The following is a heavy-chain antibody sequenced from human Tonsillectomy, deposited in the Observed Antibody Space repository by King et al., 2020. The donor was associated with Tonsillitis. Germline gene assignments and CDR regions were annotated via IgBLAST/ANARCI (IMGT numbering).Heavy chain of an antibody. J-gene: IGHJ2*01. CDR1: GGSISSYY. V-gene: IGHV4-59*01. D-gene: IGHD6-25*01. Sequence: QLQESGPGLVKPSETLSLTCTVSGGSISSYYWSWIRQPPGKGLEWIGYIYYNGNTNYNPSLKSRVTISVDTSKNQFSLKLSSVTAADTAVYYCARDFEKGVSSGSFNWYFDLWGCGTLVTVSS. CDR3: ARDFEKGVSSGSFNWYFDL. CDR2: IYYNGNT.